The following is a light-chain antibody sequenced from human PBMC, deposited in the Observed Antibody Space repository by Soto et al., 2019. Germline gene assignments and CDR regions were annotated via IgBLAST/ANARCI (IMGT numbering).Light chain of an antibody. Sequence: QSVLTQQPSVSAAPGQTVTISCSGSNSNIANNYVSWYQHLPGTAPRLLIYDDHKRPSWIPDRFSGSKSGTSATLGITALQTGDEADYFCGTWDRNLRSYVFSPGTKVTVL. J-gene: IGLJ1*01. CDR1: NSNIANNY. V-gene: IGLV1-51*01. CDR3: GTWDRNLRSYV. CDR2: DDH.